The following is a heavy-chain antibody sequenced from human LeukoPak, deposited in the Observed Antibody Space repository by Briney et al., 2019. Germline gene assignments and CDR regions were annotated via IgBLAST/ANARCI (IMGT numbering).Heavy chain of an antibody. CDR1: GGSISSYY. CDR2: IYYSGST. J-gene: IGHJ6*03. Sequence: PSETLSLTCTVSGGSISSYYWSWIRQPPGKGLEWIGYIYYSGSTNYNPSLKGRVTISVDTSKNQFSLKLSSVTAADTAVYYCARVRGGYDSEYYYYYMDVWGRGTTVTVSS. CDR3: ARVRGGYDSEYYYYYMDV. V-gene: IGHV4-59*01. D-gene: IGHD5-12*01.